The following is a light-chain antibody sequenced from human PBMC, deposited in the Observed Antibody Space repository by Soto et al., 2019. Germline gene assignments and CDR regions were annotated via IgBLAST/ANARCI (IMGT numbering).Light chain of an antibody. Sequence: EIVLTQSPGTLSLSPGERATLSCRATQSVSSSYLAWYQHKPGQAPRLLIYGASNRATGIPDRFSGSGSGTDFTLTISRLEPEDFAVYYCQQYGIPWTCGQGTNVDIK. CDR3: QQYGIPWT. CDR2: GAS. CDR1: QSVSSSY. J-gene: IGKJ1*01. V-gene: IGKV3-20*01.